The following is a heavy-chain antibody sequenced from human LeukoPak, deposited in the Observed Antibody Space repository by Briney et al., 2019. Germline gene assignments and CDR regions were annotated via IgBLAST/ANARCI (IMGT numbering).Heavy chain of an antibody. V-gene: IGHV3-73*01. D-gene: IGHD3-9*01. J-gene: IGHJ3*02. Sequence: GGSLRLSCAASGFTFSGSAMHWVRQASGKGLEWVGRIRSKANSYATAYAASVKGRFTISRDDSKNTAYLQMNSLKTEDTAVYYCTTWPRYFDWSNDAFDIWGQGTMVTVSS. CDR1: GFTFSGSA. CDR2: IRSKANSYAT. CDR3: TTWPRYFDWSNDAFDI.